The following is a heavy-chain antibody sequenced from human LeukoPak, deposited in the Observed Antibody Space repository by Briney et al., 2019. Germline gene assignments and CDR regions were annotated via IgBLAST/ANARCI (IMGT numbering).Heavy chain of an antibody. CDR1: GYSISSGYY. J-gene: IGHJ4*02. V-gene: IGHV4-38-2*01. CDR2: IYHSGGT. Sequence: SETLSLTCAVSGYSISSGYYWGWIRQPPGKGLEWIGSIYHSGGTYYNPSLKSRVTISVDTSKNQFSLKLSSVTAADTAVYYCASEIEGATSEFDYWGQGTLVTVSS. D-gene: IGHD1-26*01. CDR3: ASEIEGATSEFDY.